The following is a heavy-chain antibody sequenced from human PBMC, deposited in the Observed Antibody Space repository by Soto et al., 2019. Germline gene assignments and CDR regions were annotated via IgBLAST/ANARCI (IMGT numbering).Heavy chain of an antibody. Sequence: QVQLVESGGGVVQPGRSLRLSCAVSGFSFSSYGMHWVRQAPGKGLEWVAVISYDGSDKYYADSVKGRFTISRDNSKNTLYLQVKSLTPGDTDVYYCAAGRWFMDYWGPGTLVTVSS. J-gene: IGHJ4*02. V-gene: IGHV3-30*03. CDR2: ISYDGSDK. D-gene: IGHD2-8*01. CDR1: GFSFSSYG. CDR3: AAGRWFMDY.